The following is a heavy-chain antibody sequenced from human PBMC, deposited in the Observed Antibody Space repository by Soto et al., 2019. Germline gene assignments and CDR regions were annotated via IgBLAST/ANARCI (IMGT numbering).Heavy chain of an antibody. CDR2: ISGSGGST. CDR3: AKDPPTLLWFGELLGDY. Sequence: PGGSLRLSCAASGFTFSSYAMSWVRQAPGKGLEWVSAISGSGGSTYYADSVKGRFTISRDNSKNTLYLQMNSLRAEDTAVYYCAKDPPTLLWFGELLGDYWGQGTLVTVSS. V-gene: IGHV3-23*01. D-gene: IGHD3-10*01. CDR1: GFTFSSYA. J-gene: IGHJ4*02.